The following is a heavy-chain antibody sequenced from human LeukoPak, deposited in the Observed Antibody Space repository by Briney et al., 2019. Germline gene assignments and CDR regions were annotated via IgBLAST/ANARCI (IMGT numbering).Heavy chain of an antibody. V-gene: IGHV3-21*01. CDR3: ASSEAMASFDN. D-gene: IGHD5-18*01. Sequence: GGSLRLSCAASGFTFSSYSMNWVRQAPGKGLEWVSSISSSSSYIYYADSVKGRFTISRDNAKNSLYLQMNSLRAEGTAVYYCASSEAMASFDNWGQGTLVTVSS. CDR2: ISSSSSYI. CDR1: GFTFSSYS. J-gene: IGHJ4*02.